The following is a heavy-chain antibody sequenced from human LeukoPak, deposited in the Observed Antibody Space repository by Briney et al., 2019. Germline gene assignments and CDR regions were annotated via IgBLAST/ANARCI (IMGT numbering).Heavy chain of an antibody. CDR3: ARRYRSGSDY. J-gene: IGHJ4*02. D-gene: IGHD6-19*01. CDR1: GFTFSDHY. CDR2: SRDKANGYTT. Sequence: GGSLRLSCAASGFTFSDHYMDWVRQAPGKGLEWVGRSRDKANGYTTEYAASVKGRFSISRDDSKNSVYLQMNSLKTEDTAVYYCARRYRSGSDYWGQGTLVTVSS. V-gene: IGHV3-72*01.